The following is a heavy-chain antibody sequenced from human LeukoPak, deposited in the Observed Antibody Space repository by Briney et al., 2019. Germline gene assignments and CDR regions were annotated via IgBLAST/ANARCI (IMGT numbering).Heavy chain of an antibody. CDR2: IYYSGST. J-gene: IGHJ4*02. CDR1: GGSISSSSYY. V-gene: IGHV4-39*07. CDR3: AIPPYDSSGYYFEY. D-gene: IGHD3-22*01. Sequence: SETLSLTCVVSGGSISSSSYYWGWIRQPPGKGLEWIGSIYYSGSTYYNPSLKSRVTISVDTSKNQFSLKLSSVTAADTAVYYCAIPPYDSSGYYFEYWGRGTLVTVSS.